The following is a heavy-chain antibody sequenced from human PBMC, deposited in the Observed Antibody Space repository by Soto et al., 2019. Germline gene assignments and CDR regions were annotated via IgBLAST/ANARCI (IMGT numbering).Heavy chain of an antibody. Sequence: EVQLVESGGGLVKPGGSLRLSCAASGFTFSSYSMNWVRQAPGKGLEWVSSISSSSSYIYYADSVKGRFTISRDNAKYCLYLQMNSLRAEDAAVCYGAGLDVVGAYGIDVWGQGTTVTV. CDR1: GFTFSSYS. J-gene: IGHJ6*01. CDR3: AGLDVVGAYGIDV. D-gene: IGHD5-12*01. CDR2: ISSSSSYI. V-gene: IGHV3-21*01.